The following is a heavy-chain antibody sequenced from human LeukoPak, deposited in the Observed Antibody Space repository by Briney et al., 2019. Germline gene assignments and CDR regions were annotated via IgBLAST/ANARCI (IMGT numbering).Heavy chain of an antibody. D-gene: IGHD3-22*01. CDR1: GYTFTGYY. CDR3: ARVVGHYYDSSGYYLDY. J-gene: IGHJ4*02. Sequence: ASVKVSCKASGYTFTGYYMHWVRQAPGQGLEWMGWINPNSGGTNYAQKFQGRVTMTRDTSTSTAYMELSRLRSDDTAVYYCARVVGHYYDSSGYYLDYWGQGTLVTVSS. V-gene: IGHV1-2*02. CDR2: INPNSGGT.